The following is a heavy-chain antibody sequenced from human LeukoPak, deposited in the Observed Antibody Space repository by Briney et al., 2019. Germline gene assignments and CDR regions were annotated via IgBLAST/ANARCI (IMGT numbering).Heavy chain of an antibody. CDR1: GGSISSYY. CDR2: IYTSGST. Sequence: SETLSLTCTVSGGSISSYYRSWIRQPAGKGLEWIGRIYTSGSTNYNPSLKSRVTMSVDTSKNQFSLKLSSVTAADTAVYYCARVGMERADYDFWSGPGNWFDPWGQGTLVTVSS. D-gene: IGHD3-3*01. V-gene: IGHV4-4*07. J-gene: IGHJ5*02. CDR3: ARVGMERADYDFWSGPGNWFDP.